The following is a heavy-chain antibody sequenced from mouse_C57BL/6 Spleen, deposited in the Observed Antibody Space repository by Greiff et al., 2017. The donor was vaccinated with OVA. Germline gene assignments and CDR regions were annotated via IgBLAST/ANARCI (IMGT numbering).Heavy chain of an antibody. V-gene: IGHV1-82*01. CDR1: GYAFSSSW. CDR2: IYPGDGDT. Sequence: VKLLESGPELVKPGASVKISCKASGYAFSSSWMNWVKQRPGKGLEWIGRIYPGDGDTNYNGKFKGKATLTADKSSSTAYMQLSSLTSEDSAVYFCAKLREDAMDYWGQGTSVTVSS. J-gene: IGHJ4*01. D-gene: IGHD1-1*01. CDR3: AKLREDAMDY.